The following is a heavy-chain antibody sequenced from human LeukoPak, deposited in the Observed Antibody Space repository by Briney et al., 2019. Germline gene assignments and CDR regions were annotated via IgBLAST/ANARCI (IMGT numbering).Heavy chain of an antibody. Sequence: TGGSLRLSCAASGFTLSTYSLNWVRQAPGKGLEWVSSISSSSLYIYYADSVKGRFTISRDNAKNSLFLQMNSLRAEDTAVYYCARGLQARYYYYYYYMDVSGKGTTVTVSS. D-gene: IGHD4-11*01. J-gene: IGHJ6*03. V-gene: IGHV3-21*01. CDR1: GFTLSTYS. CDR3: ARGLQARYYYYYYYMDV. CDR2: ISSSSLYI.